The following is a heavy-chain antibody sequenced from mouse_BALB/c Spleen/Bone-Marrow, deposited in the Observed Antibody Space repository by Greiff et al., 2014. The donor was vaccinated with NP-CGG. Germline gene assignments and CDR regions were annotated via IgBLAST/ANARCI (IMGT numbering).Heavy chain of an antibody. V-gene: IGHV5-17*02. CDR2: ISSGSSTI. D-gene: IGHD2-4*01. Sequence: DVQLVESGGGLVQPGGSRKLSCAASGFTFSSFGMHWVRQAPEKGLEWVAYISSGSSTIYYADTVKGRFTISRDNPKNTLFLQMTSLRSEDTAKYYCARDDYDYAMDYWGQGTSVTVSS. J-gene: IGHJ4*01. CDR1: GFTFSSFG. CDR3: ARDDYDYAMDY.